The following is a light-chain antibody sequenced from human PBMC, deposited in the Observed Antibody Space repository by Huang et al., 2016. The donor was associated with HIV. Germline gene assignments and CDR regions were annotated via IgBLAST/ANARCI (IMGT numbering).Light chain of an antibody. V-gene: IGKV2-28*01. CDR3: MQALQAPWT. CDR2: LGS. CDR1: QSLLHSNGYNC. J-gene: IGKJ1*01. Sequence: DIVMTQSPLSLPVTPGEPASISCRSGQSLLHSNGYNCLGWYLQKPGHSPQLLIYLGSNQAYGVADRFGGSRSGTDFTLKISRVEAEDVGVYYCMQALQAPWTFGQGTKVEIK.